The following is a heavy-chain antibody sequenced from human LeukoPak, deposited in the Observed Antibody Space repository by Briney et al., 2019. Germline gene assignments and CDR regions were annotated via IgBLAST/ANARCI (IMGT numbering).Heavy chain of an antibody. D-gene: IGHD1-26*01. V-gene: IGHV3-30*18. J-gene: IGHJ6*02. Sequence: PGGSLRLSCAASGFTFSSYGMHWVRQAPGKGLEWVAVISYDGGNKYYADSVKGRFTISRDNSKNTLYLQMNSLRAEDTAVYYCAKDCGTGPSYYYYGMDVWGQGTTVTVSS. CDR3: AKDCGTGPSYYYYGMDV. CDR2: ISYDGGNK. CDR1: GFTFSSYG.